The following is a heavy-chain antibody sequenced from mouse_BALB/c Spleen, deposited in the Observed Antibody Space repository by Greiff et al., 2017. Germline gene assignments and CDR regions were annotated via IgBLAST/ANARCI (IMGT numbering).Heavy chain of an antibody. D-gene: IGHD4-1*02. Sequence: VQLQQSGAELVRPGVSVKISCKGSGYTFTDYAMHWVKQSHAQGLEWIGVISTYYGDASYNQKFKGKATMTVDKSSSTAYMELARLTSEDSAIYYCAANWDVAYWGQGTLVTVSA. CDR2: ISTYYGDA. CDR1: GYTFTDYA. J-gene: IGHJ3*01. CDR3: AANWDVAY. V-gene: IGHV1S137*01.